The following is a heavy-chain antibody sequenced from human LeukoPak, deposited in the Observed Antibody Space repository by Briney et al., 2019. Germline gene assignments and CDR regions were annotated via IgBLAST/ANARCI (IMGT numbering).Heavy chain of an antibody. Sequence: PGGSLRLSCAASGFTFSVNGMHWVRQAPGKGLEWVSAISSSGSTIYYADSVKGRFTISRDNSKNTLYLQMNSLRAEDTAVYYCARGNYDFWSGPSDYWGQGTLVTVSS. CDR2: ISSSGSTI. CDR1: GFTFSVNG. V-gene: IGHV3-NL1*01. J-gene: IGHJ4*02. D-gene: IGHD3-3*01. CDR3: ARGNYDFWSGPSDY.